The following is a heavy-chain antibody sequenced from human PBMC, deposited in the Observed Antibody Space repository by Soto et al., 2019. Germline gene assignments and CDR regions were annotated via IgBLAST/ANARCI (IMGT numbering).Heavy chain of an antibody. J-gene: IGHJ4*02. Sequence: ASVKVSCKSSGYPFTHYGITWVRQAPGQGPEWMGWISPFNGNTNYGQTLQGRVTLTTDTSTSTVYMELRSLRSDDTAVYYCARAYYDILTGYPAGPNFDYWGQGTLVTVSS. V-gene: IGHV1-18*01. CDR3: ARAYYDILTGYPAGPNFDY. CDR2: ISPFNGNT. CDR1: GYPFTHYG. D-gene: IGHD3-9*01.